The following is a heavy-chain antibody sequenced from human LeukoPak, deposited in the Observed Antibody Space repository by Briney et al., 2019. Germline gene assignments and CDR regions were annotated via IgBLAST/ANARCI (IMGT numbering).Heavy chain of an antibody. CDR1: GYSFTSYW. CDR3: ARRQGCIGTSCPPDS. CDR2: IDPSDSYT. D-gene: IGHD2-2*01. Sequence: PGESLKISCKGSGYSFTSYWISWVRQMPGKGLEWMGRIDPSDSYTNYSPSFQGHVTISADKSISTAFLQWSSLKASDTAMYYCARRQGCIGTSCPPDSWGQGTLVTVS. J-gene: IGHJ4*02. V-gene: IGHV5-10-1*01.